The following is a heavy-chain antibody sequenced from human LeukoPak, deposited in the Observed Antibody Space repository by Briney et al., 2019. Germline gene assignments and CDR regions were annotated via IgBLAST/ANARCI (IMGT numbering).Heavy chain of an antibody. CDR2: INSDGTTT. CDR3: ASDYYGMDV. J-gene: IGHJ6*02. Sequence: GGSLRLSCAASGFTFSSYSMNWVRQAPGKGLVWVSRINSDGTTTNYADSVKGRFTTSRDNAKNTLYLQMNSLRVEDTAVYYCASDYYGMDVWGQGTTVTVSS. CDR1: GFTFSSYS. V-gene: IGHV3-74*01.